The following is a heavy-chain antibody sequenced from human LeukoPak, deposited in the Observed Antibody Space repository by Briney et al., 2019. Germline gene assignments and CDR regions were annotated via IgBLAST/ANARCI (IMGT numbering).Heavy chain of an antibody. Sequence: GGSLRLSCAASGFTFDDYGMSWVRQAPGKGLEWVSGINWNGGSTDYADSVKGRFTISRDNAKNSLYLQMNSLRAADTALYYCARVHQDYDIFTVYYYYYYMDVWGKGTTVTVSS. CDR1: GFTFDDYG. J-gene: IGHJ6*03. D-gene: IGHD3-9*01. V-gene: IGHV3-20*04. CDR3: ARVHQDYDIFTVYYYYYYMDV. CDR2: INWNGGST.